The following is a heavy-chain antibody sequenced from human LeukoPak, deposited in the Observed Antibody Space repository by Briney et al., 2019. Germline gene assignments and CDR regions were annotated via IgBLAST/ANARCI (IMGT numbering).Heavy chain of an antibody. CDR1: GFTFSSYA. J-gene: IGHJ6*03. Sequence: GGSLRLSCAASGFTFSSYAMSWVRPAPGKGLDWVSGISSSGGSTYYADSPKGRFTISRDKSKNTLYLQMNSLIAEDTAVYYCANVIVYSYYYMDVWGKGTTVTVSS. D-gene: IGHD3-22*01. V-gene: IGHV3-23*01. CDR3: ANVIVYSYYYMDV. CDR2: ISSSGGST.